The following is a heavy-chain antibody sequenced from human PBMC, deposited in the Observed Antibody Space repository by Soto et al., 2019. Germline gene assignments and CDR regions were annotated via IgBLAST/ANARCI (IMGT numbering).Heavy chain of an antibody. V-gene: IGHV3-23*01. D-gene: IGHD6-19*01. Sequence: PGGSLRLSCVASGFTFSSYAMSWVRQAPGKGLEWVSGISDSGGSTYYADSVRGRFAISRDNANNTLYLQMNSLRAEDTAVYYCARSARSGNFFDYWSQGSLVTVSS. CDR1: GFTFSSYA. CDR3: ARSARSGNFFDY. J-gene: IGHJ4*02. CDR2: ISDSGGST.